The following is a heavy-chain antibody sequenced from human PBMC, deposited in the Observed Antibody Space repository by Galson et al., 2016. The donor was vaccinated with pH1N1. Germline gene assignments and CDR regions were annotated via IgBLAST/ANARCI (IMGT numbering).Heavy chain of an antibody. J-gene: IGHJ4*02. CDR2: IFPGDSDT. D-gene: IGHD5-18*01. V-gene: IGHV5-51*01. CDR1: GYGFTRYW. Sequence: QSGAEVTKPGESLKISCKGSGYGFTRYWIGWVRQMPGKGLEWMGIIFPGDSDTRYSPSFQGQVTISADKSISTAYLQWSSLKASDTAMYYCARHSGDGYRYGSERYFDYWGQGTLVTVSS. CDR3: ARHSGDGYRYGSERYFDY.